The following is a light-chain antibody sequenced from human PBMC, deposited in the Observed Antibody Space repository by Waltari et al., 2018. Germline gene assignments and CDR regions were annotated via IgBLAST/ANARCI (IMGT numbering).Light chain of an antibody. CDR3: SSHTSTVPHV. CDR1: SNDVGGYGY. CDR2: EVS. V-gene: IGLV2-14*01. J-gene: IGLJ1*01. Sequence: QSALTQPASVSGSPGQSVSISCTGTSNDVGGYGYVSWYQQFPGQAPKLMIDEVSYRPSGGSARFSCSKSGNTASLTISGLQAEDEAVYYCSSHTSTVPHVFGTGTKVTVV.